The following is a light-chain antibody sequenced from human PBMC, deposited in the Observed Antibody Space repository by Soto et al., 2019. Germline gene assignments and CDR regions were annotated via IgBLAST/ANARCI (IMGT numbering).Light chain of an antibody. CDR1: QSISSW. CDR3: HQYNSYSPLT. V-gene: IGKV1-5*03. Sequence: DIQMTQSPSTLSASVGDRVTITCRARQSISSWLAWYHQKPGQAPKLLTYKASSLESGVPPRFSGSGSSTEFTLTLSSLQPADFATYYCHQYNSYSPLTFGGGTKVEIK. CDR2: KAS. J-gene: IGKJ4*01.